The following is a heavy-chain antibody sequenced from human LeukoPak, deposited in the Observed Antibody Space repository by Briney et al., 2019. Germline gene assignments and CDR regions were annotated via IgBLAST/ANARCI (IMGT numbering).Heavy chain of an antibody. CDR3: ARDGDSSGYYYGMDV. Sequence: PGGSLRLSCAAFSSYWMTWVRQAPGKGLEWVANIKQDGSEKYYADSVKGRFTISRDNSKNTLYLQMNSLRAEDTAVYYCARDGDSSGYYYGMDVWGQGTTVTVSS. CDR1: SSYW. V-gene: IGHV3-7*01. J-gene: IGHJ6*02. CDR2: IKQDGSEK. D-gene: IGHD3-22*01.